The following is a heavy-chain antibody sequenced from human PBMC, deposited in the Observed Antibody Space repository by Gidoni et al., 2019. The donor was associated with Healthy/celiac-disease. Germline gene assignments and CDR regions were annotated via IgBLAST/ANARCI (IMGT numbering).Heavy chain of an antibody. D-gene: IGHD3-10*01. CDR2: SSSSSMTI. J-gene: IGHJ4*02. V-gene: IGHV3-48*02. CDR3: ARDSGWGYDY. CDR1: GFTFSSYS. Sequence: EVQLVESGGGLVQPGGSLRLSCAASGFTFSSYSMNWVRQAQGKGLEWVSYSSSSSMTIYYADSVKGRFTIYRDNAKNSLYLKMNSLRDEDTAVYYCARDSGWGYDYWGQGTLVTVSS.